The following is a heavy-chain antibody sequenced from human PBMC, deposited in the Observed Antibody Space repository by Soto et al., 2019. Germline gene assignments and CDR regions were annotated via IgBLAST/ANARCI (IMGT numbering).Heavy chain of an antibody. V-gene: IGHV3-13*01. D-gene: IGHD3-9*01. CDR2: IDTAGDT. CDR3: VRGMGDTGYYDHWFDP. Sequence: EVQLVESGGDSVQSGGSLRLSCIASGFTFRNYNMHWVRQATGKGLEWVSVIDTAGDTYYAGSVKGRFTISREDAKNSLYLQMNSLRAGDTAVYYCVRGMGDTGYYDHWFDPWGQGTMVTVSS. CDR1: GFTFRNYN. J-gene: IGHJ5*02.